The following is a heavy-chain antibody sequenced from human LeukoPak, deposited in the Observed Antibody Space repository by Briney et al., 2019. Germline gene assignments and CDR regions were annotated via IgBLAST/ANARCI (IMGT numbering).Heavy chain of an antibody. Sequence: ASVKVSCKASGGTFSSYAISWVRQAPGQGLEWMGGIIPIFGTANYAQKFQGRVTITADESTSTAYMELSSLRSEDTAVYYCAKEGSIAAAYLGSWGQGTLVTVSS. CDR3: AKEGSIAAAYLGS. CDR1: GGTFSSYA. V-gene: IGHV1-69*13. J-gene: IGHJ4*02. CDR2: IIPIFGTA. D-gene: IGHD6-13*01.